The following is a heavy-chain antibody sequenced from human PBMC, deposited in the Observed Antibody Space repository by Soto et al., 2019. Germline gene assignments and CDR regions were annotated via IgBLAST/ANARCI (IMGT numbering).Heavy chain of an antibody. J-gene: IGHJ6*02. CDR1: GYTFTSYY. V-gene: IGHV1-46*01. D-gene: IGHD3-10*01. Sequence: QVQLVQAGAEVKKPGASVKVSCKASGYTFTSYYMHWVRQAPGQGLEWMGIINPSGGSTSYAQKFQGRVTMTRDTSSSTVYMELSSLRSEDTAVYYCAREVYGSGTFYYYGMDVWGQGTTVTDSS. CDR2: INPSGGST. CDR3: AREVYGSGTFYYYGMDV.